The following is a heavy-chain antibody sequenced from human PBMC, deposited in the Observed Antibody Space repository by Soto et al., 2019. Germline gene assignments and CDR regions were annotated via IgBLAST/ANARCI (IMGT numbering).Heavy chain of an antibody. J-gene: IGHJ6*02. Sequence: ASVKVSCKASGYTFTGYYMHWVRQAPGQGLEWMGWINPNSGGTNYAQKFQGWVTMTRDTSISTAYMELSRLRSDDTAVYYCARDRRGYYGSGSYYPYYYYGMDVWGQGTTVTVSS. CDR1: GYTFTGYY. D-gene: IGHD3-10*01. CDR2: INPNSGGT. V-gene: IGHV1-2*04. CDR3: ARDRRGYYGSGSYYPYYYYGMDV.